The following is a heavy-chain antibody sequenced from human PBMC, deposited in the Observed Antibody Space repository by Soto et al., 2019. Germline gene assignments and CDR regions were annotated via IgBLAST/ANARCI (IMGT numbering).Heavy chain of an antibody. CDR2: INAGNGNT. J-gene: IGHJ5*02. Sequence: ASVKVSCKASGYTFTSCAMHWVRQAPGQRLEWMGWINAGNGNTKYSQEFQGRVTITRDTSASTAYMELSSLRSEDTAVYYCAAIAAAGTRPSWFDPWGQGTLVTVSS. V-gene: IGHV1-3*01. D-gene: IGHD6-13*01. CDR1: GYTFTSCA. CDR3: AAIAAAGTRPSWFDP.